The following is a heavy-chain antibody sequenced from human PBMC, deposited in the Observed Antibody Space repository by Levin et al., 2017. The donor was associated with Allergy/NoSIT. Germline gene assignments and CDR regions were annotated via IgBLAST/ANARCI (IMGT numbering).Heavy chain of an antibody. CDR3: VRQPSGYQLQLMTHNVFNM. J-gene: IGHJ3*02. CDR1: GASISSTTYY. D-gene: IGHD2-2*01. CDR2: VHHSGTT. Sequence: SQTLSLTCTVSGASISSTTYYWAWIRQPPEKGLEWIGSVHHSGTTYYNPSLKSRVTISIDTSKSQFSLKLNSLTAADTAVYYCVRQPSGYQLQLMTHNVFNMWGQGTMVTVSS. V-gene: IGHV4-39*01.